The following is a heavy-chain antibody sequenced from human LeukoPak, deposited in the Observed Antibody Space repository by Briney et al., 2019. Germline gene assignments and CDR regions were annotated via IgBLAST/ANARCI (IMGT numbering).Heavy chain of an antibody. CDR3: ARGLRDEDRHYNYYYMDV. CDR1: GASISGYY. V-gene: IGHV4-4*09. D-gene: IGHD2-21*01. Sequence: SETLSLTCTASGASISGYYWSWIRQPPGKELEWIGYFYTSGSAHYNPSLRSRVTMSVDSSKNQFSLKLSSVTAADTAVYYCARGLRDEDRHYNYYYMDVWGKGTTVTVSS. J-gene: IGHJ6*03. CDR2: FYTSGSA.